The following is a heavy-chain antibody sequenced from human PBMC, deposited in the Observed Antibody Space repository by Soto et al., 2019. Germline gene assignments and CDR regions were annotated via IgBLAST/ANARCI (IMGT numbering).Heavy chain of an antibody. CDR3: IRWGVLYGLDV. V-gene: IGHV3-74*01. CDR1: GFTFRNYW. J-gene: IGHJ6*02. CDR2: INGDGRSA. Sequence: EEQLVESGGDLVQPGGSLTLSCAVSGFTFRNYWMHWVRQAPGEGLAWVSQINGDGRSATYADSVRGRFTISRDNAKNTLYLQMNSLSAEDTAVYDCIRWGVLYGLDVWGQGTSVTVSS. D-gene: IGHD3-3*01.